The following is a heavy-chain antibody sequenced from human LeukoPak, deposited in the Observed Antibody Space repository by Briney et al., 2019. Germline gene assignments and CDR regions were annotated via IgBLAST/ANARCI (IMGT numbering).Heavy chain of an antibody. CDR3: ARVGFYYDILTAYPYYYYYMDV. CDR2: IYYSGST. V-gene: IGHV4-59*01. CDR1: GGSISSYY. J-gene: IGHJ6*03. D-gene: IGHD3-9*01. Sequence: SETLSLTRTVSGGSISSYYWSWIRQPPGKGLEWIGYIYYSGSTNYNPSLKSRVTISVDTSKNQFSLKLSSVTAADTAVYYCARVGFYYDILTAYPYYYYYMDVWGKGTTVTISS.